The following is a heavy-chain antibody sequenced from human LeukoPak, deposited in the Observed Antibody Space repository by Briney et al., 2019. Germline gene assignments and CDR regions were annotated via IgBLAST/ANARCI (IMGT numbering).Heavy chain of an antibody. D-gene: IGHD6-6*01. CDR2: INHSGST. CDR3: ARAAGSIAARNFDY. Sequence: SEPLSLPCAVYGGSFRGYYWSWIRPPPGKGLEWIGEINHSGSTNYNPSLKSRVTISVDTSKNQFSLKLSSVTAADTAVYYCARAAGSIAARNFDYWGQGTLVTVSS. V-gene: IGHV4-34*01. CDR1: GGSFRGYY. J-gene: IGHJ4*02.